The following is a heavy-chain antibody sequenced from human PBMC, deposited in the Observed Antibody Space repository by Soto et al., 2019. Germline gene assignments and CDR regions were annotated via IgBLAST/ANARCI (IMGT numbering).Heavy chain of an antibody. CDR1: GGSIRGGDYY. V-gene: IGHV4-31*03. CDR2: IFYSGNS. Sequence: QVQLQESGPGLVKPSQTLSLTCTVSGGSIRGGDYYWSWIRQHPGQGLEWIGYIFYSGNSFYNPSLKSGVTISVDTSTNQFSLQLSSVTAADTAIYYCARLSSLYYNSDYGGYYFDYWGQGTLVSVSS. D-gene: IGHD3-10*01. J-gene: IGHJ4*02. CDR3: ARLSSLYYNSDYGGYYFDY.